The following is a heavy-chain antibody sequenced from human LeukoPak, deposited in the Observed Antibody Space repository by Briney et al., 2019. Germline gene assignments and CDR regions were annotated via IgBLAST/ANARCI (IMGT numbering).Heavy chain of an antibody. D-gene: IGHD5-24*01. J-gene: IGHJ4*02. V-gene: IGHV4-34*01. CDR3: ARVGRDGYNKD. CDR2: INHSGST. Sequence: PSETLSLTCAVYGGSFSGYYWSWIRQPPGKGLEWIEEINHSGSTNYNPSLKSRVTISVDTSKNQFSLKLSSVTAADTAVYYCARVGRDGYNKDWGQGTLVTVSS. CDR1: GGSFSGYY.